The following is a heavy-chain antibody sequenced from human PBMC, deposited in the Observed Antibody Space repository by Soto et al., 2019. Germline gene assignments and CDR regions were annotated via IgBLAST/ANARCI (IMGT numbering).Heavy chain of an antibody. CDR1: GYTFTSYA. J-gene: IGHJ4*02. CDR2: INAVNGNT. Sequence: QVQLVQSGAEEKKPGASVKVSCKASGYTFTSYAMHWVRQAPGQRLEWMGWINAVNGNTKYSQKFQGRVTITRDTSASTAYMEVSSLRSGDTAVYYCARGESVVGDYWGQGPLVTVSS. D-gene: IGHD2-15*01. CDR3: ARGESVVGDY. V-gene: IGHV1-3*05.